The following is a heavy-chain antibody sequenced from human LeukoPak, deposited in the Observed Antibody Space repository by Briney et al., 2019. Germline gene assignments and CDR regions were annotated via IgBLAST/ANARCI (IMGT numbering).Heavy chain of an antibody. CDR1: GDSISSGRYY. Sequence: PSETLSLTCSVSGDSISSGRYYWGWIRQPPGKGLEWIATIYYTRRTYYSPSLKSRVTISVDSSKNKFFLKLSSVTAADTALYYWARVVVVAATSGFDVWGQGTMVTVSS. D-gene: IGHD2-15*01. J-gene: IGHJ3*01. CDR2: IYYTRRT. CDR3: ARVVVVAATSGFDV. V-gene: IGHV4-39*01.